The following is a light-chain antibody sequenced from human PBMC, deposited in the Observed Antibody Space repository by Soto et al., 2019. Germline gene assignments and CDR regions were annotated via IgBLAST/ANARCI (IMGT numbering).Light chain of an antibody. V-gene: IGLV2-14*01. CDR3: SSCTSSSTLLYV. Sequence: QSVLTQPASVSGSPGQSITISCTGTSSDVGYYNYVSWYRQHPGKAPRLMIYEVNNRPSGVSNRFSGSKSGNTASLTISGLQAEDEADYYCSSCTSSSTLLYVFGNGTKVTVL. CDR1: SSDVGYYNY. J-gene: IGLJ1*01. CDR2: EVN.